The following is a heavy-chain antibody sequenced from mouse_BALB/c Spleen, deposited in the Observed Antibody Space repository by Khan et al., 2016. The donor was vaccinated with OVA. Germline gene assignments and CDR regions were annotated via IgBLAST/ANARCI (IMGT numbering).Heavy chain of an antibody. CDR1: GYTFTDYY. Sequence: QLQQFGAELARPGASVKLSCKASGYTFTDYYINWVKQRTGQGLEWIGEISPGSGDTYYNEKFKGKATLTADKSSTTAYMQLSSLSSEASAVYFCSRRNYFGYTFAYWGQGTLVTVSA. D-gene: IGHD1-2*01. J-gene: IGHJ3*01. V-gene: IGHV1-77*01. CDR3: SRRNYFGYTFAY. CDR2: ISPGSGDT.